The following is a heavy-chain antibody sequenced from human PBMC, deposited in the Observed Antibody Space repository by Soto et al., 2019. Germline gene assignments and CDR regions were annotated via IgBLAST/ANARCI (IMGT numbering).Heavy chain of an antibody. Sequence: DSVKVSCKASGFSFTGYYIHWLRQAPGQGLEWMGWINAHSGGTEYAQKFQGRVTLTRDTSIATAYLTLTSLTSDDTALYYCAKDLTRQLAYWLDPWGQGTQVTVS. CDR3: AKDLTRQLAYWLDP. CDR1: GFSFTGYY. V-gene: IGHV1-2*02. D-gene: IGHD6-6*01. CDR2: INAHSGGT. J-gene: IGHJ5*02.